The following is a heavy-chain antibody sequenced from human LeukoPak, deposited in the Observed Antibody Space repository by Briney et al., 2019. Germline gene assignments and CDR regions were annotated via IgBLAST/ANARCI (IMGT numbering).Heavy chain of an antibody. V-gene: IGHV1-8*01. CDR3: ARVPLFGWAPYYYYYYMDV. D-gene: IGHD3-10*01. J-gene: IGHJ6*03. CDR1: GYTFTSYD. Sequence: ASVKVSCKASGYTFTSYDINWVRQATGQGLEWMGWMNPNSGNTGYAQKFQGRVTMTRNTSISTAYMELSSLRSEDTAVYYCARVPLFGWAPYYYYYYMDVWGKGTTVTVSS. CDR2: MNPNSGNT.